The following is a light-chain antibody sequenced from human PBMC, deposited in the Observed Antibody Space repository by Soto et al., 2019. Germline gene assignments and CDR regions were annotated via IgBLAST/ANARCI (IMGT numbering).Light chain of an antibody. V-gene: IGLV2-11*01. J-gene: IGLJ2*01. CDR2: GVS. CDR3: CSQEGTDTVV. CDR1: SSDAGGGSH. Sequence: QSVLTQPRSGSGSPGQSATISRNGTSSDAGGGSHVSWYQQNPGKAPKLMSFGVSQRPSGVPDRLAGSKSGNTASLAMYGLQAEDEAYYYCCSQEGTDTVVFGGGTKLAVL.